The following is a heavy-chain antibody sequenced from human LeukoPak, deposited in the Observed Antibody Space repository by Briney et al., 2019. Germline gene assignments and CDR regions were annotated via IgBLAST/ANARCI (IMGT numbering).Heavy chain of an antibody. D-gene: IGHD3-22*01. V-gene: IGHV3-74*01. CDR2: IKSDGST. Sequence: GGSLRLSCAASGFTFSTYWVHWVRQAPGKGLGWVSRIKSDGSTNYADSVKGRFTISRDNATNTLSLQMTSLRPEDTGVYYCARAPSEIGGYYPEYFRHWGQGTLVTVSP. J-gene: IGHJ1*01. CDR1: GFTFSTYW. CDR3: ARAPSEIGGYYPEYFRH.